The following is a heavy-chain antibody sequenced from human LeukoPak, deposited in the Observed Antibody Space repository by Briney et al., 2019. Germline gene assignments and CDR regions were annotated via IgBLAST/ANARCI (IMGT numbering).Heavy chain of an antibody. CDR1: GGSISSGGYY. J-gene: IGHJ3*01. D-gene: IGHD3-22*01. Sequence: SQTLSLTCTVSGGSISSGGYYWSWIRQPPGKGLEWIGYIYHSGSTYYNPSLKSRVTISVDRSKNQFSLRLTSVTAADAAVYYCARVLAADSSGYYYNAFDVWGQGTMVTVSS. V-gene: IGHV4-30-2*01. CDR2: IYHSGST. CDR3: ARVLAADSSGYYYNAFDV.